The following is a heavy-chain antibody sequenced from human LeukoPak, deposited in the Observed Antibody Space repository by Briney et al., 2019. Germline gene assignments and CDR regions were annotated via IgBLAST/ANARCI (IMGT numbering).Heavy chain of an antibody. J-gene: IGHJ4*02. D-gene: IGHD6-13*01. CDR3: ARLGIAAAGTKPDY. CDR2: IIPILGIA. Sequence: ASVKVSCKASGGTFSSYAISWVRQAPGQGLEWMGRIIPILGIANYAQKFQGRVTITADKSTSTAYMELSSLRSEDTAVYYCARLGIAAAGTKPDYWGQGTLVTVSS. V-gene: IGHV1-69*04. CDR1: GGTFSSYA.